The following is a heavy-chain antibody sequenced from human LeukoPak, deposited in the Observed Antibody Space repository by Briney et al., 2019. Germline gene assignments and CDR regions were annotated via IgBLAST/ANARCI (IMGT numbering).Heavy chain of an antibody. J-gene: IGHJ4*02. V-gene: IGHV3-23*01. CDR2: SSGSGGST. D-gene: IGHD3-10*01. Sequence: PGGSLRLSCAASGFTFSSYAMSWVRQAPGKGLEWVSASSGSGGSTYYADSVKGRFTISRDNSKNTLYLLMNSLRAEDTAVYYCAKEIRLPWFGELADYWGQGTLVTVSS. CDR3: AKEIRLPWFGELADY. CDR1: GFTFSSYA.